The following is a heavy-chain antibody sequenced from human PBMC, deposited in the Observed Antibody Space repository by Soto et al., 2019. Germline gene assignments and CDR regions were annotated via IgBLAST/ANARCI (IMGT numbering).Heavy chain of an antibody. J-gene: IGHJ6*02. CDR3: ARGWLGASDYYDSSGYYLALGSHYGMDV. CDR1: GYTFTSYY. D-gene: IGHD3-22*01. CDR2: INPSGGST. Sequence: ASVKVSCKASGYTFTSYYMHWVRQAPGQGLEWMGIINPSGGSTSYAQKFQGRVTMTRDTSTSTVYMELSSLRSEDTAVYYCARGWLGASDYYDSSGYYLALGSHYGMDVWGQGTTVTVSS. V-gene: IGHV1-46*03.